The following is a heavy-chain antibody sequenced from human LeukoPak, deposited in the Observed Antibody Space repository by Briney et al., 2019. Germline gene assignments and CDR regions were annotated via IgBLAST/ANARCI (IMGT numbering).Heavy chain of an antibody. CDR2: IYYSGST. V-gene: IGHV4-39*01. Sequence: SETLSLTCTVSGGSISSSSYYWGWIRQPPGTGLEWIGSIYYSGSTYYNPSLKSRVTISVDTSKNQFSLKLSSVTAADTAVYYCARQTEWYSSGWSLWATTTIFDYWGQGTLVTVSS. D-gene: IGHD6-19*01. CDR3: ARQTEWYSSGWSLWATTTIFDY. J-gene: IGHJ4*02. CDR1: GGSISSSSYY.